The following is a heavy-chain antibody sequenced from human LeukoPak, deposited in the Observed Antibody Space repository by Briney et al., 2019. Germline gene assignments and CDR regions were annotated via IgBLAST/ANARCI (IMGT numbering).Heavy chain of an antibody. CDR2: IYYSGST. J-gene: IGHJ4*02. CDR3: ARNDFWSGTDY. D-gene: IGHD3-3*01. V-gene: IGHV4-59*01. Sequence: SETLSLTCTVSGGSISSYYWSWIRQPPGKGLEWIGYIYYSGSTNYNPSLKSRVTISVDTSKNQFSLKLSSVTAADTAVCYCARNDFWSGTDYWGQGTLVTVSS. CDR1: GGSISSYY.